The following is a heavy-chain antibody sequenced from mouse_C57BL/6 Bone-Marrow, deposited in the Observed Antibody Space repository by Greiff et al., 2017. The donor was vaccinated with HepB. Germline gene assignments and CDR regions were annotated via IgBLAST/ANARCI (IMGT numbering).Heavy chain of an antibody. J-gene: IGHJ2*01. D-gene: IGHD1-1*01. CDR2: IDPSDSYT. Sequence: QVQLQQPGAELVKPGASVKLSCKASGYTFTSYWMQWVKQRPGQGLEWIGEIDPSDSYTNYNQKFKGKATLTVDTSSSTAYMQLSSLTSEDSAVYYLARSDYYYGSSYDYWGQGTTLTVSS. CDR1: GYTFTSYW. CDR3: ARSDYYYGSSYDY. V-gene: IGHV1-50*01.